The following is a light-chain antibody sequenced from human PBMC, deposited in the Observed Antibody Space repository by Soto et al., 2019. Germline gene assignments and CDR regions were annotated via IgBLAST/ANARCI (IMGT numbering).Light chain of an antibody. J-gene: IGKJ4*02. V-gene: IGKV3-11*01. Sequence: EIVLTQSPATLSLSPGERATLSCRASQSVSSYLAWYQQKPGQAPRLLIYDASNRATGTPARFSGSGSGTDFTLTISSLEPEDFAVYYCQQRSNWPGFGGGTKVEIK. CDR2: DAS. CDR1: QSVSSY. CDR3: QQRSNWPG.